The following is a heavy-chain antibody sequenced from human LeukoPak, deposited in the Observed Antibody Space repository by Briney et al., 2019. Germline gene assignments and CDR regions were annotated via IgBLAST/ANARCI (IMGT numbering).Heavy chain of an antibody. CDR1: GFTFSSYA. CDR2: ISGSGGST. CDR3: AKDLGVGTYYYDSSGYSGFDY. V-gene: IGHV3-23*01. Sequence: GGSLRLSCAASGFTFSSYAMSWVRQAPGKGLEWVSAISGSGGSTYYADSVKGRFTISRDNSKNTLYLQMNSLRAEDTAVYYCAKDLGVGTYYYDSSGYSGFDYWGQGTLVTVSS. D-gene: IGHD3-22*01. J-gene: IGHJ4*02.